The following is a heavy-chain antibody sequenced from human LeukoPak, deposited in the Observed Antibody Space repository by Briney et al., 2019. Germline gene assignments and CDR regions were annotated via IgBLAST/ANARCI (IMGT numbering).Heavy chain of an antibody. CDR1: GDSIRSYY. CDR2: IYYSGST. CDR3: ARGRWGIAAAGTSY. Sequence: SETLSLTCTVSGDSIRSYYWSWIRQPPGKGLEWIGYIYYSGSTNYNPSLKSRVTMSVDTSKNQFSLRLSSVTAADTAVYYCARGRWGIAAAGTSYWGQGTLVAVSS. D-gene: IGHD6-13*01. V-gene: IGHV4-59*01. J-gene: IGHJ4*02.